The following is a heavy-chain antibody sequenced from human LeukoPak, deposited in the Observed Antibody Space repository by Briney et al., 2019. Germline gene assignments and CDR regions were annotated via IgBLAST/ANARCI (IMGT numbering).Heavy chain of an antibody. CDR3: ARVLGDYAFDY. J-gene: IGHJ4*02. CDR1: GCTFTGYY. V-gene: IGHV1-2*02. CDR2: INPNSDGT. Sequence: ASVKVSCKASGCTFTGYYMHWVRQAPGQGLEWMGWINPNSDGTNYAQKFQGRVTMTRDTSISTAYMELSRLRSDDTAVYYCARVLGDYAFDYWGQGTLVTVSS. D-gene: IGHD4-17*01.